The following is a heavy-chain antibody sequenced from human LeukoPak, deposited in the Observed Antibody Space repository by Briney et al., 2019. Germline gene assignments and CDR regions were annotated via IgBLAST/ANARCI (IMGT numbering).Heavy chain of an antibody. J-gene: IGHJ3*02. CDR2: IYYSGST. CDR3: ARVDTAMTDAFDI. CDR1: GGSISSGGYS. D-gene: IGHD5-18*01. V-gene: IGHV4-30-2*01. Sequence: SETLSLTCAVSGGSISSGGYSWSWIRQPPGKGLEWIGYIYYSGSTYYNPSLKSRVTISVDRSKNQFSLKLSSVIAADTAVYYCARVDTAMTDAFDIWGQGTMVTISS.